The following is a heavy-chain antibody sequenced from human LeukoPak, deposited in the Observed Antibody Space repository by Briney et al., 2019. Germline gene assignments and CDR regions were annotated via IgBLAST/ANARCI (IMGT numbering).Heavy chain of an antibody. J-gene: IGHJ6*03. CDR1: GYTFTSYD. CDR2: MNPNSGNT. Sequence: ASVKVSCKASGYTFTSYDINWVRQATGQGLEWMGWMNPNSGNTGYAQKFQGRVTMTRNTSISTAYMELSSLRSEDTAVYYCARAVRGWIMVTGPYYYYYYMDVLGKGTTVTVSS. V-gene: IGHV1-8*01. CDR3: ARAVRGWIMVTGPYYYYYYMDV. D-gene: IGHD2-21*02.